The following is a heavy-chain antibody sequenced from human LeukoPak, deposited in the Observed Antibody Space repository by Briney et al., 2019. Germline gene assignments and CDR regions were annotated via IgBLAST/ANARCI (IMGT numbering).Heavy chain of an antibody. CDR3: ATARVRFLEWPGPKYYFDY. V-gene: IGHV1-58*01. CDR1: GFTFTSSA. Sequence: ASVKVSCKASGFTFTSSAVQWVRQARGQRLEWIGWIVVGSGNTNYAQKFQERVTITRDMSTSTAYMELSSLRSEDTAVYYCATARVRFLEWPGPKYYFDYWGQGTLVTVSS. CDR2: IVVGSGNT. J-gene: IGHJ4*02. D-gene: IGHD3-3*01.